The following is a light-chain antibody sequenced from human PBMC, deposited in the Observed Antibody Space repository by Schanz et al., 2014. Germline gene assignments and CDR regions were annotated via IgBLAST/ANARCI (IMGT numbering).Light chain of an antibody. CDR3: QHYNNWPPTWT. V-gene: IGKV3-20*01. CDR1: QSVSSSY. CDR2: GAS. J-gene: IGKJ1*01. Sequence: EIVLTQSPGTLSLSPGERATLSCRASQSVSSSYLAWYQQKPGQAPRLLIYGASSRATGIPDRFSGSGSETDFSLTISSLQSEDFAVYHCQHYNNWPPTWTFGQGTRVEIK.